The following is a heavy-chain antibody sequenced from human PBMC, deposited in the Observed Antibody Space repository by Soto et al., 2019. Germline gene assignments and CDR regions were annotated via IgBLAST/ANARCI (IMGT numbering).Heavy chain of an antibody. Sequence: GGSLRLSCAASGFTFSSYEMDWVRQAPGKGLEWVAYISSSGTILYGDSVKGRFTISRDNADNSLYLQRNSLTAEDTAVYYCTKEKSVMHSGYDAFDIWGRGTMVTVSS. CDR1: GFTFSSYE. J-gene: IGHJ3*02. CDR3: TKEKSVMHSGYDAFDI. D-gene: IGHD5-12*01. V-gene: IGHV3-48*03. CDR2: ISSSGTI.